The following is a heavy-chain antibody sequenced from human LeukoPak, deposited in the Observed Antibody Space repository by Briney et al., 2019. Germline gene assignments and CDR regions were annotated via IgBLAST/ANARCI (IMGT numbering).Heavy chain of an antibody. CDR3: ARDEGIAVASRNWFDP. CDR1: GGSISNNDW. J-gene: IGHJ5*02. V-gene: IGHV4-4*02. CDR2: IYHSGTT. Sequence: SETLSLTCDVSGGSISNNDWWSWVRQPPGKGLEWIGEIYHSGTTHYNPSLESRVTISVDKSKNQLSLKLSSVTAADTAVYYCARDEGIAVASRNWFDPWGQGTLVTVSS. D-gene: IGHD6-13*01.